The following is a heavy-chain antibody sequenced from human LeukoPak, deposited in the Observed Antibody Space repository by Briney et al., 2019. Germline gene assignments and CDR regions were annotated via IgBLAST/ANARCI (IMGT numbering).Heavy chain of an antibody. Sequence: SETLSLTCTVSGGSISSYYWSWIRHPPGKGLEWIGYIYYSGTTYYNPSLKSRVTISVDTSKNQFSLKVSSVTAADTAVYYCARDRDGYNSIDYWGEGTLVTVSS. CDR3: ARDRDGYNSIDY. J-gene: IGHJ4*02. D-gene: IGHD5-24*01. V-gene: IGHV4-30-4*01. CDR2: IYYSGTT. CDR1: GGSISSYY.